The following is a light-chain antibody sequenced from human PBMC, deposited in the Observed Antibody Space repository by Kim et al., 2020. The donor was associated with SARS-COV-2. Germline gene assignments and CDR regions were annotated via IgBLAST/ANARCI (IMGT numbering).Light chain of an antibody. CDR2: WAS. CDR3: QQYYSTPYT. Sequence: DIVMTQSPDSLAVSLGERATINCKSSQSVLYSSNNKDYLAWYQQKPGQPPKLLIYWASTRESGVPDRFSGSGSWTDFTLTISSLQADDVAVYYCQQYYSTPYTFGQGTKLEI. CDR1: QSVLYSSNNKDY. V-gene: IGKV4-1*01. J-gene: IGKJ2*01.